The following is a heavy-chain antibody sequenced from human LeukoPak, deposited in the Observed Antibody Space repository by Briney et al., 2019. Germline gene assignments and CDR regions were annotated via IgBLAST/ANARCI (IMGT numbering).Heavy chain of an antibody. CDR2: IIPIFGTA. J-gene: IGHJ4*02. V-gene: IGHV1-69*13. CDR1: GYTFTSYG. D-gene: IGHD3-22*01. Sequence: SVKVSCKASGYTFTSYGISWVRQAPGQGLEWMGGIIPIFGTANYAQKFQGRVTITADESTSTAYMELSSLRSEDTAVYYCARREYYYDSSGYYYWGQGTLVTVSS. CDR3: ARREYYYDSSGYYY.